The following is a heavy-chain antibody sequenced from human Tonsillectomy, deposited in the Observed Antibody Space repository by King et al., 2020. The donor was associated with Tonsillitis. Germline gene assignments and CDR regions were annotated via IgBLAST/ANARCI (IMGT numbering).Heavy chain of an antibody. D-gene: IGHD1-26*01. V-gene: IGHV1-18*04. CDR1: GYTFTSYG. CDR2: ISADNRNT. J-gene: IGHJ4*02. CDR3: ATSLGPTSDYFDY. Sequence: VQLVESGAEVKKPGASVKVSCKASGYTFTSYGISWVRQAPGQGLEWMGWISADNRNTNYAQKVQGRVTMTTDTSTSTAYMELRSLRSDDTAMYYCATSLGPTSDYFDYWGQGTLVTVSS.